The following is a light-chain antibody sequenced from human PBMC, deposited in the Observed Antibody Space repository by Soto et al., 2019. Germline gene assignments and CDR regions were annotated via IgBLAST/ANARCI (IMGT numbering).Light chain of an antibody. CDR3: QQYSSSPVWT. Sequence: EIVLTQSPGTLSLSPGERATLSCRASQSVSSSYLAWYQQKPGQAPRLLIYGASSRATGIPDRFSGSGSGTDFTLTISRLEPEDFAVYYCQQYSSSPVWTFGQGTKVEIK. CDR1: QSVSSSY. CDR2: GAS. V-gene: IGKV3-20*01. J-gene: IGKJ1*01.